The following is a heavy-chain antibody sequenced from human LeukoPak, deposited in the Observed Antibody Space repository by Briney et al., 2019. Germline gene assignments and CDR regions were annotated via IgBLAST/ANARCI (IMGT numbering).Heavy chain of an antibody. CDR2: IIPIFGTA. Sequence: SVTVSCKASGGTFSIYAISWVRQAPGQGLEWVGVIIPIFGTANYAQKFQGRVTITTDESTSTAYMELSSLRSEDTAVYYCARTGHPIMVVGAFDIWGQGTMVTVSS. CDR3: ARTGHPIMVVGAFDI. V-gene: IGHV1-69*05. D-gene: IGHD2-21*01. J-gene: IGHJ3*02. CDR1: GGTFSIYA.